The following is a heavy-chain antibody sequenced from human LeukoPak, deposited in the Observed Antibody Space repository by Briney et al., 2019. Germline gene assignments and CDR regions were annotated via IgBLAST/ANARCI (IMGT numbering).Heavy chain of an antibody. CDR2: INGDGSDT. CDR1: GFTFSSYW. CDR3: VKDFGGNSDY. D-gene: IGHD4-23*01. Sequence: PAGSLRLSCAASGFTFSSYWMHWLRHAPGKGLVWVSRINGDGSDTRYADSVKGRFTISRDNAKNTLHLQMNSLRAEDTALYYCVKDFGGNSDYWGQGTLVTVSS. V-gene: IGHV3-74*01. J-gene: IGHJ4*02.